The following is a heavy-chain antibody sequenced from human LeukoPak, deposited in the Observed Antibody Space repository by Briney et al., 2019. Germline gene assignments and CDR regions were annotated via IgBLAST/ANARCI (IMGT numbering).Heavy chain of an antibody. Sequence: GGSLRLSCAASGFTFSSYAMHWVRQAPGKGLEWVAVISYDGSNKYYADSVKGRFTISRDNSKNTLYLQMNSLRAEDTAVYYCARDPIPHGRSYDSSGYADYWGQGTLVTVSS. CDR1: GFTFSSYA. CDR3: ARDPIPHGRSYDSSGYADY. V-gene: IGHV3-30-3*01. J-gene: IGHJ4*02. CDR2: ISYDGSNK. D-gene: IGHD3-22*01.